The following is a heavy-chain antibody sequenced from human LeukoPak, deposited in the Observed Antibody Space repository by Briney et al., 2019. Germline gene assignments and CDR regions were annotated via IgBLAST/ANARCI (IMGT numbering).Heavy chain of an antibody. CDR2: ISGSGGST. CDR3: AKMNLYCSAYSCYSWKGDFDY. V-gene: IGHV3-23*01. CDR1: GFTFSSYA. Sequence: GGSLRLSCAASGFTFSSYAMSWVRQAPGKGLEWVSAISGSGGSTYYADSVKGRFTISRDNSKNTLYLQMNSLRAEDTAVYYCAKMNLYCSAYSCYSWKGDFDYWGQGTLVTVSS. D-gene: IGHD2-15*01. J-gene: IGHJ4*02.